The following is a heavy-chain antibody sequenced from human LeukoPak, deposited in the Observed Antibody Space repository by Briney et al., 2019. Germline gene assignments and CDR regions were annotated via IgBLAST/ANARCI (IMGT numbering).Heavy chain of an antibody. J-gene: IGHJ4*02. Sequence: QPGRSLRLSCAASGFTFSSYGMHWVRQAPGKGLEWVAVIWYDGSNKYYADSVKGRFTISRDNSKNTLYLQMNSLRAEDTAVYYCARDGLRGNTYYFDYWGQGTLVTVSS. D-gene: IGHD3-16*01. CDR3: ARDGLRGNTYYFDY. V-gene: IGHV3-33*01. CDR1: GFTFSSYG. CDR2: IWYDGSNK.